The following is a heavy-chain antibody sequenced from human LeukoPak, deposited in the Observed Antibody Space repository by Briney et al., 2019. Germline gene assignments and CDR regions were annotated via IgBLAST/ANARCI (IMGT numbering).Heavy chain of an antibody. Sequence: PGGSLRLSCAASGFTFSTYGMHWVRHAPGKGLEWVALIYYDGSNKYYADSVKGRFTVSRDNSKNTLYLQMNILRAEDTGVYYCTREEVRAPLDNWGQGTLVTVSS. D-gene: IGHD3-10*01. CDR3: TREEVRAPLDN. V-gene: IGHV3-33*01. J-gene: IGHJ4*02. CDR2: IYYDGSNK. CDR1: GFTFSTYG.